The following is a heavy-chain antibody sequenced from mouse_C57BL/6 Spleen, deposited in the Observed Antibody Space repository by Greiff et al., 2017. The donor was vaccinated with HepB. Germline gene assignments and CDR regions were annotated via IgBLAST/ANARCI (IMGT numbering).Heavy chain of an antibody. CDR1: GFTFSSYA. V-gene: IGHV5-9-1*02. Sequence: EVMLVESGAGLVKPGGSLKLSCAASGFTFSSYAMSWVRQTPEKRLEWVAYISSGGYYIYYADTVKGRFTISRDNARNTLYLQMSSVKSEDTVMYYCTRDGTRAMDYWGKGTSVTVSS. CDR2: ISSGGYYI. CDR3: TRDGTRAMDY. J-gene: IGHJ4*01. D-gene: IGHD2-14*01.